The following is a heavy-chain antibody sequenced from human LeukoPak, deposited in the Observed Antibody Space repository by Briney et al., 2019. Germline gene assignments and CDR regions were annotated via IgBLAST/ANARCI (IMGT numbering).Heavy chain of an antibody. V-gene: IGHV1-69*04. CDR2: IIPILGIA. CDR1: GGTFSSYA. D-gene: IGHD2-15*01. Sequence: GASVKVSCKASGGTFSSYAISWVRQAPGQGLEWMGRIIPILGIANYARKFQGRVTITADKSTSTAYMELSSLRSEDTAVYYCARDPPCSGGSCYSSYYGMDVWGQGTTVTVSS. CDR3: ARDPPCSGGSCYSSYYGMDV. J-gene: IGHJ6*02.